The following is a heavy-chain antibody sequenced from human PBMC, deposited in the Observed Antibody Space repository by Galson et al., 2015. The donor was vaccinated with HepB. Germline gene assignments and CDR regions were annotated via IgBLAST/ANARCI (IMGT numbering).Heavy chain of an antibody. CDR1: GFTFRTYT. CDR3: ARAGNCGWGEVWLGDF. D-gene: IGHD2-21*01. Sequence: SLRLSCAASGFTFRTYTFHWFRQAPGKGLEWVALISSDGSKNNYADSARGRFTISRDNSWNTVYLQMSSLRPEDTAVYYCARAGNCGWGEVWLGDFWGLGTPVPVS. V-gene: IGHV3-30*04. CDR2: ISSDGSKN. J-gene: IGHJ4*02.